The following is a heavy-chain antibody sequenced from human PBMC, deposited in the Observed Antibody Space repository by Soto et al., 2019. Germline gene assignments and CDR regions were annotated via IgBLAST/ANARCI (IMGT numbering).Heavy chain of an antibody. V-gene: IGHV1-69*06. J-gene: IGHJ4*02. CDR3: ERGGDGYNQAYKFYFDS. CDR2: IIPMFGTT. CDR1: GGTFSSYT. D-gene: IGHD5-12*01. Sequence: QVQLVQSGAEVKKPGSSVKVSCRSSGGTFSSYTISWVRQAPGQGLEWMGGIIPMFGTTRYAQKFQGGVTITADKSTNTAYMELTSLRSEDTALYYCERGGDGYNQAYKFYFDSWGQGTLFTVSS.